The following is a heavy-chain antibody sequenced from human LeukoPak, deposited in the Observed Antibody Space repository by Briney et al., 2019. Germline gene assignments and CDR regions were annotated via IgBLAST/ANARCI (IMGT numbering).Heavy chain of an antibody. V-gene: IGHV1-69*13. CDR2: IIPIFGTA. CDR1: GGTFSSYA. Sequence: SVKVSCKASGGTFSSYAICWVRQAPGQGLEWMGGIIPIFGTANYAQKFQGRVTITADESTSTAYMELSSLRSEDTAVYYCARSETDDYYYYGMDVWGKGTTVTVSS. CDR3: ARSETDDYYYYGMDV. J-gene: IGHJ6*04.